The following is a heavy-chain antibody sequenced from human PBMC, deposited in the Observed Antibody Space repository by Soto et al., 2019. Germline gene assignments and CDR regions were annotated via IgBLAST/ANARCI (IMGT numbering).Heavy chain of an antibody. CDR2: FDTEDGET. Sequence: ASVKVSCKVSGYTLTELSMHWVRQAPGKGLEWMGGFDTEDGETIYAQKFQGRVTMTEDTSTDTAYMELSSLRSEDTAVYYCAAQGELRFLEWEFGYWGQGTLVTVSS. CDR3: AAQGELRFLEWEFGY. V-gene: IGHV1-24*01. J-gene: IGHJ4*02. CDR1: GYTLTELS. D-gene: IGHD3-3*01.